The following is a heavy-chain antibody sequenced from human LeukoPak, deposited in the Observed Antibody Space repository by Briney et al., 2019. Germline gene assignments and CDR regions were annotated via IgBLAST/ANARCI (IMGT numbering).Heavy chain of an antibody. CDR3: ARANSSGWFEFDY. D-gene: IGHD6-13*01. CDR1: GYTFTTYP. Sequence: SVKVSCKASGYTFTTYPINWVRRAPGQGLEWMGGIIPIFGTTNYAQKFQDRVTITADESTSTADMELRSLRSEDTAVYYCARANSSGWFEFDYWGQGTLVTVSS. CDR2: IIPIFGTT. J-gene: IGHJ4*02. V-gene: IGHV1-69*13.